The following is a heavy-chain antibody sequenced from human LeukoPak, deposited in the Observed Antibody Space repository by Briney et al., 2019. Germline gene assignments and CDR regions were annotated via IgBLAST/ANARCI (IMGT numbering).Heavy chain of an antibody. Sequence: GGSLRLSCAASGFTFSSYAMSWVRQAPGKGLEWVSAISGSGDRTSYADSVKGRFTISRDNSKNTLYLQMNSLRAEDTAVYYCAKDDQPVWSGYFRYFDYWGQGTLVTVSS. CDR2: ISGSGDRT. J-gene: IGHJ4*02. V-gene: IGHV3-23*01. D-gene: IGHD3-3*01. CDR3: AKDDQPVWSGYFRYFDY. CDR1: GFTFSSYA.